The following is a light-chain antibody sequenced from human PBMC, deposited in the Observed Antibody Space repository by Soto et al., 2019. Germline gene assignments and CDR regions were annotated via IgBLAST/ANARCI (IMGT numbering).Light chain of an antibody. J-gene: IGKJ1*01. CDR1: QSISSR. Sequence: DIQMTQSPSTLSASVGDRVTITCRASQSISSRLAWYQQKPGKAPKLQIYKASSLESGVPSRFSGSGSGTEFPLTISSLQPDDFATYYCQQYNSYPWTFGQGTKVEIK. CDR2: KAS. CDR3: QQYNSYPWT. V-gene: IGKV1-5*03.